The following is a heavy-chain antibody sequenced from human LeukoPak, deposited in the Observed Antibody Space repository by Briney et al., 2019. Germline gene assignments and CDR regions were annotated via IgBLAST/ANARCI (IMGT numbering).Heavy chain of an antibody. Sequence: PSETLSLNCTVSGGSISSSSYYWGWIRQPPGKGLEWIGNIYYSGSTYYNPSLKSRVTISVDTSKNQFSLKLSSVTAADTAVYYCARVRGSAEFHYMDVWGKGTTVTVSS. D-gene: IGHD2-15*01. J-gene: IGHJ6*03. CDR2: IYYSGST. V-gene: IGHV4-39*07. CDR1: GGSISSSSYY. CDR3: ARVRGSAEFHYMDV.